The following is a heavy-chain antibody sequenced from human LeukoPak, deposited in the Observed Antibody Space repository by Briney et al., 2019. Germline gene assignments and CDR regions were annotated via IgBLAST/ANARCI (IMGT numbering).Heavy chain of an antibody. D-gene: IGHD3-22*01. CDR1: GFTVSSNY. CDR3: VRGGIVVVMPLDY. CDR2: FYAGGAT. V-gene: IGHV3-66*01. Sequence: GGSLRLSCAASGFTVSSNYMNWVRQAPGKGLEWVSIFYAGGATYYADSVKGRFTISRDNSKNTVYLQMNSLRAEDTAVYYCVRGGIVVVMPLDYWGQGTLVTVSS. J-gene: IGHJ4*02.